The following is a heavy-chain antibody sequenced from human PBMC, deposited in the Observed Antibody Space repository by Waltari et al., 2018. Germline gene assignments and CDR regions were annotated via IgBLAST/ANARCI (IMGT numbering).Heavy chain of an antibody. Sequence: QLQLQESGSRLVKPSQTLSLTCAVSGGSISSPGYSWSGIRQPPGKGLEWIGYIYHSAGFYYNPSLNGRVTMSVDRSKSQFSLKLTSVTAADTAIYYCASINDYGDWRADFWGQGTLVTVSS. CDR2: IYHSAGF. CDR1: GGSISSPGYS. J-gene: IGHJ4*02. V-gene: IGHV4-30-2*01. CDR3: ASINDYGDWRADF. D-gene: IGHD4-17*01.